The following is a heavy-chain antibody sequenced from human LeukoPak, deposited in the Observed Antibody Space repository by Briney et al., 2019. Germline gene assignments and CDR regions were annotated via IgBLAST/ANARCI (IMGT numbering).Heavy chain of an antibody. CDR2: IYWDGDK. J-gene: IGHJ4*02. V-gene: IGHV2-5*02. D-gene: IGHD2-21*02. CDR1: GFSLRTSGVG. Sequence: SGPTLVNPTQSLTLTCTFSGFSLRTSGVGVGWIRQPPGKALEWLALIYWDGDKRYSPSLKSRLTIPKDTSKNQVDLTMTNMDPVDTATYSCAHSRTYCGGDCYSSYWGQGTLVTVSS. CDR3: AHSRTYCGGDCYSSY.